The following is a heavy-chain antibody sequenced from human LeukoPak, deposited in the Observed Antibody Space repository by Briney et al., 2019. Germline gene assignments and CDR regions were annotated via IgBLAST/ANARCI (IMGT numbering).Heavy chain of an antibody. J-gene: IGHJ4*02. CDR1: GYTFSSYD. Sequence: GASVKVSCKASGYTFSSYDIIWVRQASGQGLEWMGWISEYNGNTNYTQNLQGRVTMTTDTSTSTAYMELRSLRSDDTAVYYCAREVDSSNWYFDYWGQGTLVTVSS. CDR3: AREVDSSNWYFDY. CDR2: ISEYNGNT. V-gene: IGHV1-18*01. D-gene: IGHD6-13*01.